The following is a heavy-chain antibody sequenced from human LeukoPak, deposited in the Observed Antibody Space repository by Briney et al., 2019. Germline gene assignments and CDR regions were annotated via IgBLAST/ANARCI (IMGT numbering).Heavy chain of an antibody. J-gene: IGHJ4*02. CDR3: ARAYYHDSSDYYFPLDY. CDR2: INPNSGGT. V-gene: IGHV1-2*02. Sequence: EASVKVSCKASGYTFTGYYMHWVRQAPGQGLEWMGWINPNSGGTNYAQKFQGRVTMTRDTSISTAYMELSRLRSDDTAVYYCARAYYHDSSDYYFPLDYWGQGTLVTVSS. CDR1: GYTFTGYY. D-gene: IGHD3-22*01.